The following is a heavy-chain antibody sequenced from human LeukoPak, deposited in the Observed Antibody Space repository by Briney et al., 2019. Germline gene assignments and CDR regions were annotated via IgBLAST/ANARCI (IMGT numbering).Heavy chain of an antibody. V-gene: IGHV1-2*02. CDR2: INPNSGGT. D-gene: IGHD2/OR15-2a*01. CDR3: ARVTTQYYYYYMDV. CDR1: GYTFTGYY. J-gene: IGHJ6*03. Sequence: ASVKVSCKASGYTFTGYYMHWVRQAPGQGLEWMGWINPNSGGTNYAQKFQGRVTMTRDTSISTAYMELSNLRSEDTAVYYCARVTTQYYYYYMDVWGKGTTVTVSS.